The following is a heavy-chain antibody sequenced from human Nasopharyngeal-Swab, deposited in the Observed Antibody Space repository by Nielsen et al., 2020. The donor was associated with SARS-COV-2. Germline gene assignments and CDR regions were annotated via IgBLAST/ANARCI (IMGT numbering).Heavy chain of an antibody. CDR2: TYYSGDT. CDR3: ARRYNSGWYGWFDP. J-gene: IGHJ5*02. D-gene: IGHD6-19*01. V-gene: IGHV4-59*08. Sequence: SETLSLTCTVSGDSISNYYWSWIRQPPGKGLEWLGYTYYSGDTNYNPSFKSRVAISIDTSKNQFSLELSSVTAADTAIYYCARRYNSGWYGWFDPWGQGTPVTVSS. CDR1: GDSISNYY.